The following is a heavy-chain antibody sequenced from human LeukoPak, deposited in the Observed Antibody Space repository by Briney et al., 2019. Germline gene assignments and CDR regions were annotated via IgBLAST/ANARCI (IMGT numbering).Heavy chain of an antibody. Sequence: GGSLRLSCAASGFTFSSYAMHWVRQAPGKGLEWVAVIPYDGSNKYYADSVKGRFTISRDNSKNTLYLQMNSLRAEDTAVYYCASPYYYDSSGYYLDYWGQGTLVTVSS. CDR2: IPYDGSNK. CDR1: GFTFSSYA. J-gene: IGHJ4*02. CDR3: ASPYYYDSSGYYLDY. D-gene: IGHD3-22*01. V-gene: IGHV3-30*04.